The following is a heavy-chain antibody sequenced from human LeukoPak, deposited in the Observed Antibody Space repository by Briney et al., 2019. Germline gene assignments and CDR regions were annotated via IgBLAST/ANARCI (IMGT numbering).Heavy chain of an antibody. CDR1: GGSISRSSYY. J-gene: IGHJ4*02. V-gene: IGHV4-39*01. CDR3: ARQGCSSTSCYSDY. Sequence: SETLSLTCIVSGGSISRSSYYWGWIRQPPGKGLEWIGSIYFSGSTYYNPSLRSRVTISADTSKNQFSLKVSSVTAADTALYYCARQGCSSTSCYSDYWGQGTLVTVSS. D-gene: IGHD2-2*01. CDR2: IYFSGST.